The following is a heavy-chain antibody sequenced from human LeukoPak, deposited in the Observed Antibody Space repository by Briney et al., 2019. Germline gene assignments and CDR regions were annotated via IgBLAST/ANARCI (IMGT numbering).Heavy chain of an antibody. Sequence: GGSLRLSCAASGFTFSSYAMSWVRQAPGKGLEWVSAISGSGGSTYYADSVKGRFTISRDNSKNTLYLQMNSLRAEDTAVYYCAKGPSSGWLTPPFDSWGQGTLVTGSS. CDR1: GFTFSSYA. D-gene: IGHD6-19*01. J-gene: IGHJ4*02. CDR3: AKGPSSGWLTPPFDS. V-gene: IGHV3-23*01. CDR2: ISGSGGST.